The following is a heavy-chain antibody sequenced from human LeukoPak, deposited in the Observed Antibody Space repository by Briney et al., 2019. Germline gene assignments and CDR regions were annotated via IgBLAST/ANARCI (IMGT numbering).Heavy chain of an antibody. CDR2: MKQDGSEK. Sequence: GSLRLSCAASGFPFSGYWMSWVRQAPGKGLEWVANMKQDGSEKYYVDSVKGRFTISRDNAKNSLYLQMNSLRAEDTAVYYCARDIRSVRGVFDYWGQGTLVTVSS. CDR3: ARDIRSVRGVFDY. CDR1: GFPFSGYW. D-gene: IGHD3-10*01. V-gene: IGHV3-7*01. J-gene: IGHJ4*02.